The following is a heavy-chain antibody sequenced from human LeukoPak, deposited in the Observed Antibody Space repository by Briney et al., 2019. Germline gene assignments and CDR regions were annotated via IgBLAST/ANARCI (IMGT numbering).Heavy chain of an antibody. Sequence: SVKVSCKASGGTFSSYAISWVRQAPGQGLEWMGGIIHIFGTANYAQKFQGRVTITADESTSTAYMELSSLRSEDTAVYYCARGGPSYYDSWSGYYGGYWGQGTLVTVSS. D-gene: IGHD3-3*01. J-gene: IGHJ4*02. CDR2: IIHIFGTA. CDR1: GGTFSSYA. CDR3: ARGGPSYYDSWSGYYGGY. V-gene: IGHV1-69*01.